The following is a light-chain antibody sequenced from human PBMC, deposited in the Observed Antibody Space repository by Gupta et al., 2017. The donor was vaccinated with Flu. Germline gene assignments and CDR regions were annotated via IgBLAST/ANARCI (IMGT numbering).Light chain of an antibody. CDR2: AAS. CDR1: QSISSY. CDR3: QQSYSNPDFT. Sequence: DIQMTQSPSSLSASVGDRVTITCRASQSISSYLNWYQQKPGKAPKLLIYAASSLQSGVPSRFSGSGSGTDFTLTISSRQPEDFATYYCQQSYSNPDFTFGHGTKVDIK. V-gene: IGKV1-39*01. J-gene: IGKJ3*01.